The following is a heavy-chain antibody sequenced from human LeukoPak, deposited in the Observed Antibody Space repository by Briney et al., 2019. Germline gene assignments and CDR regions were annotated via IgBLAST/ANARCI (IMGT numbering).Heavy chain of an antibody. J-gene: IGHJ4*02. V-gene: IGHV3-23*01. D-gene: IGHD3-16*02. CDR1: GFTFSSYA. CDR3: AKDRRGVWGSYRYTALFDY. CDR2: ISSSGGST. Sequence: GGSLRLSCAASGFTFSSYAMSWVRQAPVKGLEWVSAISSSGGSTYYADSVKGRFTISRDNSKNTLYLQMNSLRAEDTAVYYCAKDRRGVWGSYRYTALFDYWGQGTLVTVSS.